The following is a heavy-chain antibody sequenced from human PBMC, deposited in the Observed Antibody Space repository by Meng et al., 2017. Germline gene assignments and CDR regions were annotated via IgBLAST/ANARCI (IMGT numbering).Heavy chain of an antibody. CDR3: ARSHSVTIVAFDY. J-gene: IGHJ4*02. CDR1: GAPSSVYY. D-gene: IGHD4-17*01. V-gene: IGHV4-34*01. Sequence: QWGHPLLTHTETPSLTSSLDGAPSSVYYYILPSQPPQKGRTYLWDINHSGSTNYTPSLKSRVTMSLVTSENQFSLMLSSVTAADTAVYYCARSHSVTIVAFDYWGQGTLVTVSS. CDR2: INHSGST.